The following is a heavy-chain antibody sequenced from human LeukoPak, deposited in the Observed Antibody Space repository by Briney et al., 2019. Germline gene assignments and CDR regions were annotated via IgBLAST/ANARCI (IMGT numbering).Heavy chain of an antibody. Sequence: GGSLRLSCAASGFTFSTYSMNWVRQAPGKGLEWVSSISSGSSYIYYADSVKGRFTISRDNAKNSLYLQMNSLRAEDTAVYYCTRHGGRDYYDSTEDAFDIWGQGTMVTVSS. CDR2: ISSGSSYI. D-gene: IGHD3-22*01. V-gene: IGHV3-21*04. CDR3: TRHGGRDYYDSTEDAFDI. CDR1: GFTFSTYS. J-gene: IGHJ3*02.